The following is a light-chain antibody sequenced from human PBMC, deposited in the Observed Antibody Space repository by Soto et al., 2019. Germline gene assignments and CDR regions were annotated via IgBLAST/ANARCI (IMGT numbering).Light chain of an antibody. J-gene: IGLJ3*02. CDR3: SSYTSSSAVV. V-gene: IGLV2-14*01. CDR1: SSDVGGYNY. CDR2: DVS. Sequence: QSALTQPASMSGSPGQSITISCTGTSSDVGGYNYVSWYQQYPGKAPKLMIYDVSNRPSGVSNRFSGSKSGNTASLTISGLQAEDEADYYCSSYTSSSAVVFGEGTKVTVL.